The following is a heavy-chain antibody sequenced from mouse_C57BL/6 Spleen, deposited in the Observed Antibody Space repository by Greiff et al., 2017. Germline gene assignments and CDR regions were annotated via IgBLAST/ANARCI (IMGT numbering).Heavy chain of an antibody. V-gene: IGHV6-6*01. Sequence: EVKLQESGGGLVQPGGSMKLSCAASGFTFSDAWMDWVRQSPEKGLEWVAEIRNKANNHATYYAESVKGRFTISRDDSKSSVYLQMNSLRAEDTGIYYCTRRITVVASYYFDYWGQGTTLTVSS. CDR3: TRRITVVASYYFDY. D-gene: IGHD1-1*01. CDR1: GFTFSDAW. CDR2: IRNKANNHAT. J-gene: IGHJ2*01.